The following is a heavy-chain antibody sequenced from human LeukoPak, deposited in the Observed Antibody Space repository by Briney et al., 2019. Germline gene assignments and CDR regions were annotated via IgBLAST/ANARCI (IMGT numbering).Heavy chain of an antibody. CDR2: IYYSGST. J-gene: IGHJ4*02. Sequence: SETLSLTCTVSGGSISSYYWSWIRQPPGKGLEWIGYIYYSGSTNYNPSLKSRVTISVDTSKNQFSLKLSSVTATDTAVYYCARGDGDYVSYWGQGTLVTVSS. D-gene: IGHD4-17*01. CDR3: ARGDGDYVSY. CDR1: GGSISSYY. V-gene: IGHV4-59*01.